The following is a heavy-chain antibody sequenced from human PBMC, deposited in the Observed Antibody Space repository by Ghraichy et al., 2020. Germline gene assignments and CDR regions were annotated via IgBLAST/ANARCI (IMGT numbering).Heavy chain of an antibody. J-gene: IGHJ4*02. CDR2: ISSSSSYI. CDR1: GFTFSSYS. CDR3: ARDQHGYGGNSFDY. V-gene: IGHV3-21*01. Sequence: GESLNISCAASGFTFSSYSMNWVRQAPGKGLEWVSSISSSSSYIYYADSVKGRFTISRDNAKNSLYLQMNSLRAEDTAVYYCARDQHGYGGNSFDYWGQGTLVTVSS. D-gene: IGHD4-23*01.